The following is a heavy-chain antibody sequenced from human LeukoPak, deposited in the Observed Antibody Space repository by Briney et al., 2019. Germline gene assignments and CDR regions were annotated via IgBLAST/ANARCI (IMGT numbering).Heavy chain of an antibody. V-gene: IGHV4-4*07. Sequence: SETLSLTCTVPGGSISSYYWSWIRQPAGKGLEWIGRIYTSGSTNYNPSLKSRVTMSVDTSKNQFSLKLGSVTAADTAVYYCARQPGYSSSWNFDYWGQGTLVTVSS. D-gene: IGHD6-13*01. J-gene: IGHJ4*02. CDR1: GGSISSYY. CDR2: IYTSGST. CDR3: ARQPGYSSSWNFDY.